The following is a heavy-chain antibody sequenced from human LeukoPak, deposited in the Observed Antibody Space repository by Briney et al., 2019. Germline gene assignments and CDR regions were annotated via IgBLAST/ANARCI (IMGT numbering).Heavy chain of an antibody. CDR3: AKGRCSGGSCYGRGFDY. CDR1: GFTFDTYA. V-gene: IGHV3-23*01. CDR2: LSGSGGST. Sequence: GGSLRLSCAASGFTFDTYAMSWVRQAPGKGLEWVSGLSGSGGSTYYADSVKGRFTISRDNAKNSLYLQMNSLRAEDTAVYYCAKGRCSGGSCYGRGFDYWGQGTLVTVSS. J-gene: IGHJ4*02. D-gene: IGHD2-15*01.